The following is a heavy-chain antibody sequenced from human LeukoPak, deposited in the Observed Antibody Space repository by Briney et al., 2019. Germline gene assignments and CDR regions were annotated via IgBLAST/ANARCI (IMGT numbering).Heavy chain of an antibody. CDR2: VYYGRSP. CDR3: ARSSGTGTFSY. V-gene: IGHV4-39*02. D-gene: IGHD6-25*01. CDR1: GDSISRSTYY. J-gene: IGHJ4*02. Sequence: SETLSLTCTVSGDSISRSTYYWAWIRQPPGKGLEWIGSVYYGRSPYFNPSLESRATISVDTSKNHLSLKMSFVTAADTAVYYCARSSGTGTFSYWGQGTLVTVSS.